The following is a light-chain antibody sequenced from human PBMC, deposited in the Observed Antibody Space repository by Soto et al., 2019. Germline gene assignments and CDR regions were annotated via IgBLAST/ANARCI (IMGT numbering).Light chain of an antibody. Sequence: DIVLTQSPDSLAVSLGERATINCKSSQSVLFSSNSKNFIAWYQQKTGQSPRLLIYWASTRESGVPDRFSGSGSGTDFTLTISSLQAEDVAVYYCQQYYSPPLTFGGGTKVEIK. CDR2: WAS. CDR3: QQYYSPPLT. CDR1: QSVLFSSNSKNF. J-gene: IGKJ4*01. V-gene: IGKV4-1*01.